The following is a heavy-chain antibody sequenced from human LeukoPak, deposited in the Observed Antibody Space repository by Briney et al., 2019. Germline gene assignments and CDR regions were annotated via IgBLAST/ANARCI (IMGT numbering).Heavy chain of an antibody. Sequence: ASVKVSCTASGYTFTAYYIHWVRQAPGQGLEWMARINPDSGGTNYAQKFQGRVTMTRDTSISTAYMELSSLRSDDTAVYYCAKSGCGGTSCYQPYNRFDPWGQGSLVTVSS. V-gene: IGHV1-2*06. CDR1: GYTFTAYY. CDR3: AKSGCGGTSCYQPYNRFDP. J-gene: IGHJ5*02. D-gene: IGHD2-2*01. CDR2: INPDSGGT.